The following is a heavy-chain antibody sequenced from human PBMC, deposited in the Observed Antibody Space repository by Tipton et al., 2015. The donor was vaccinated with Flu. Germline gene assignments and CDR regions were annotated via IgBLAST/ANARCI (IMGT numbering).Heavy chain of an antibody. J-gene: IGHJ4*02. CDR3: ARDMPQGVVIIPPAKRFDF. V-gene: IGHV1-18*01. CDR2: ISAYTDNR. Sequence: QSGAEVKKPVASVKVSCKTSGYSFNTYGISWVRQAPGQGLEWMGWISAYTDNRNYAQRFQGRVTMTTDTSTNTAFMELRSLTSDDTAVYYCARDMPQGVVIIPPAKRFDFWGQGTLVTVSS. D-gene: IGHD3-3*01. CDR1: GYSFNTYG.